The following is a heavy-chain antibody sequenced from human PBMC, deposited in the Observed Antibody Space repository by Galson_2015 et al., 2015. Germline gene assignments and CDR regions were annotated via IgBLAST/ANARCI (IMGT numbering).Heavy chain of an antibody. Sequence: SLRLSCAASGFTFSSSGLNWVRQAPGKGLEWVSGISSSGGSTFNADSVKGRFTISRDNSKNTLYLQMTSLRAEDTAVYYCAKDGAASANRGYFEYWGQGTTVTVSS. V-gene: IGHV3-23*01. D-gene: IGHD4/OR15-4a*01. CDR3: AKDGAASANRGYFEY. CDR2: ISSSGGST. J-gene: IGHJ4*02. CDR1: GFTFSSSG.